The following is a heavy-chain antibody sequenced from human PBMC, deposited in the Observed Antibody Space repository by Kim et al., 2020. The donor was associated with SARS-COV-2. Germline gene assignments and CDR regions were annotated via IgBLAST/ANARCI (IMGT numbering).Heavy chain of an antibody. J-gene: IGHJ4*02. D-gene: IGHD2-21*01. Sequence: LKRRVTISVDTSKNQFSLKLSSVTAADTAVYYCARLRTSSTNTIPYYFDYWGQGTLVTVSS. V-gene: IGHV4-39*01. CDR3: ARLRTSSTNTIPYYFDY.